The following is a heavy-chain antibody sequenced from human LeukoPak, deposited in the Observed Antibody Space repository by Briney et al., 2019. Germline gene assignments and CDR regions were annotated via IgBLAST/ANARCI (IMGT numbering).Heavy chain of an antibody. CDR2: IIPMFGTA. J-gene: IGHJ4*02. Sequence: SVKVSCKASGGTFSSYGISWVRQAPGQGLEWMGRIIPMFGTANYAQKFQGRVTITTDESTSTAYMELSSLRSEDTAVYYCARGRVVVTADYYFDYWGQGTLVTVSS. D-gene: IGHD2-21*02. CDR3: ARGRVVVTADYYFDY. CDR1: GGTFSSYG. V-gene: IGHV1-69*05.